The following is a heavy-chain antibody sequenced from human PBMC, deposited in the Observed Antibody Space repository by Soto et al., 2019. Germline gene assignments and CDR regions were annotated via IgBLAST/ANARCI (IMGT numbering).Heavy chain of an antibody. J-gene: IGHJ4*02. CDR1: GYTFNRHG. CDR2: ISGYNGDI. D-gene: IGHD1-26*01. Sequence: QVHLVQSGGEVKKPGASVKVSCTASGYTFNRHGITWVRQAPGQGLEWMGWISGYNGDIKYEQKFQGRVTLSSDTLTSTVYLELKSLRFDDTAVYYCARVRIVGAREIDFWGQGTLVTVSS. CDR3: ARVRIVGAREIDF. V-gene: IGHV1-18*04.